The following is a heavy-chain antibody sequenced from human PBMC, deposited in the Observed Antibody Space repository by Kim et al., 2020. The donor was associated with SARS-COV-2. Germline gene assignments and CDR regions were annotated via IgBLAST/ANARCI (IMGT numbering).Heavy chain of an antibody. CDR2: IYPGDSDT. J-gene: IGHJ4*02. D-gene: IGHD4-4*01. Sequence: GESLKISCKGSGYSFTSYWIGWVRQMPGKGLEWMGIIYPGDSDTRYSPSFQGQVTISADKSISTAFLQWSSLKASDTAMYYCARPTLTTGGGLDYWGQGTLVTVSS. V-gene: IGHV5-51*01. CDR3: ARPTLTTGGGLDY. CDR1: GYSFTSYW.